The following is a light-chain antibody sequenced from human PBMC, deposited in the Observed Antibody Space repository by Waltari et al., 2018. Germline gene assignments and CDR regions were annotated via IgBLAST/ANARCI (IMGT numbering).Light chain of an antibody. Sequence: QSALPQPPPAPGSPGPPFPSPSPGTRSAFGGYNLVPWYQQFPGKAPKLLISEVSERPSGVPARFSGSKSGNTASLTVSGLQAEDEADYYCSSYAGNNRLVFGTGTRVTV. J-gene: IGLJ1*01. CDR3: SSYAGNNRLV. V-gene: IGLV2-8*01. CDR2: EVS. CDR1: RSAFGGYNL.